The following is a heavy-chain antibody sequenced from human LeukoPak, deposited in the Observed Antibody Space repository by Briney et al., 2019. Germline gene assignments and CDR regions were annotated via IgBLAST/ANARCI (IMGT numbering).Heavy chain of an antibody. Sequence: SETLSLTCAVYGGSFSGYYWSWIRQPPGKGLEWIGEINHSGGTNYNPSLKSRVTISVDTSKNQFSLKLSSVTAADTAVYYCARGLRIAAAGTNFDYWGQGTLVTVSS. D-gene: IGHD6-13*01. CDR3: ARGLRIAAAGTNFDY. CDR1: GGSFSGYY. J-gene: IGHJ4*02. CDR2: INHSGGT. V-gene: IGHV4-34*01.